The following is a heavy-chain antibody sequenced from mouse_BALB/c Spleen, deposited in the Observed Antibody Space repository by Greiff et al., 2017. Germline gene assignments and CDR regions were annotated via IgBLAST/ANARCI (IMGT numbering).Heavy chain of an antibody. CDR3: ARSPYGNYVEGAMDY. CDR1: GFTFSSFG. V-gene: IGHV5-17*02. D-gene: IGHD2-1*01. J-gene: IGHJ4*01. CDR2: ISSGSSTI. Sequence: DVMLVESGGGLVQPGGSRKLSCAASGFTFSSFGMHWVRQAPEKGLEWVAYISSGSSTIYYADTVKGRFTISRDNPKNTLFLQMTSLRSEDTAMYYCARSPYGNYVEGAMDYWGQGTSVTVSS.